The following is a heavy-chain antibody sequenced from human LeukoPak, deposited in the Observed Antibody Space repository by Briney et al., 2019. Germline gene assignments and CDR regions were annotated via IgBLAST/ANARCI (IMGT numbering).Heavy chain of an antibody. J-gene: IGHJ6*02. CDR2: ISWNGNNI. V-gene: IGHV3-9*01. CDR3: ARGNRDSSGFYFYYGIDV. D-gene: IGHD6-19*01. Sequence: GRSLRLSCAASGFSFDDYAMFWVRQAPGKGLEWVSGISWNGNNIGYAASVKGRFTISRDNAKNSLYLQMNSLRADDTALYYCARGNRDSSGFYFYYGIDVWGQGTTVTVSS. CDR1: GFSFDDYA.